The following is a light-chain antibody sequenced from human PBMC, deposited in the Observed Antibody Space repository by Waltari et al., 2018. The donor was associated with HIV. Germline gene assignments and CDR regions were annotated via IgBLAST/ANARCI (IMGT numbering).Light chain of an antibody. J-gene: IGKJ1*01. CDR1: QSISNW. CDR2: QAS. CDR3: QQYYLYPWT. Sequence: DIQMTQSFSTLSASIGDRATITCRASQSISNWLAWYQQKPGKAPKLLIYQASTLEGGVPSRFSGSGSGTEFTLTINSLQPDDFATYFCQQYYLYPWTFGQGAKVEI. V-gene: IGKV1-5*03.